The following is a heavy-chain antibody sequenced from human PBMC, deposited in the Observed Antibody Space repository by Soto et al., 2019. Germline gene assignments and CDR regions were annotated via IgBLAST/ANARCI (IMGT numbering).Heavy chain of an antibody. CDR3: ARGWGYCSGGSCYNWFDP. CDR2: INPNSGGT. Sequence: GASVKVSCKASGYTFTGYYIHWVRQAPGQGLEWMGWINPNSGGTNYAQKFQGRVTMTRDTSISTAYMELSRLRSDDTAVYYCARGWGYCSGGSCYNWFDPWGEGPMVTV. CDR1: GYTFTGYY. V-gene: IGHV1-2*02. D-gene: IGHD2-15*01. J-gene: IGHJ5*02.